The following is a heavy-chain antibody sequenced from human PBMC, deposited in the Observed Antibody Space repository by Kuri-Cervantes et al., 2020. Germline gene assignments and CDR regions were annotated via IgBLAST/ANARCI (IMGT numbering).Heavy chain of an antibody. CDR2: ISGSGGST. J-gene: IGHJ4*02. D-gene: IGHD6-19*01. V-gene: IGHV3-23*01. CDR1: GFTFSSYA. Sequence: GESLKISCAASGFTFSSYAMSWVRQAPGKGLEWVSAISGSGGSTYYADSVKGRFTISRDNSKSTLYLQMNSLRAEDTAIYYRAKDSLPRITVAGDSYWGQGTLVTVSS. CDR3: AKDSLPRITVAGDSY.